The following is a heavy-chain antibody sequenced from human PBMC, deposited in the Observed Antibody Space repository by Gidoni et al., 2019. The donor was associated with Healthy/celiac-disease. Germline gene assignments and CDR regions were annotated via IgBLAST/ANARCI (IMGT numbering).Heavy chain of an antibody. CDR2: INHSGST. CDR3: ARLVVTAHYYYYYYGMDV. V-gene: IGHV4-34*01. Sequence: QVQLQQWGAGLLKPSETLSLTCAVYGGSFSGYYWSWIRQPPGKGLEWIGEINHSGSTNYNPSLKSRVTISVDTSKNQFSLKLSSVTAADTAVYYCARLVVTAHYYYYYYGMDVWGQGTTVTVSS. D-gene: IGHD2-21*02. CDR1: GGSFSGYY. J-gene: IGHJ6*02.